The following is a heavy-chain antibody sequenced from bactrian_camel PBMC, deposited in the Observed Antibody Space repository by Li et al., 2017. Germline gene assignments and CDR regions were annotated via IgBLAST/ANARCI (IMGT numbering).Heavy chain of an antibody. V-gene: IGHV3S53*01. D-gene: IGHD3*01. CDR1: GYRASTFC. CDR3: AAAKGLPDLLRGGYLSARSYNY. CDR2: IAGDGRT. Sequence: VQLVESGGGSVQAGGSLTLSCAASGYRASTFCMGWFRQAPGKEREAVAAIAGDGRTDYADSVKGRFTISRDGAKNTLYLRMNSLKPEDTAIYYCAAAKGLPDLLRGGYLSARSYNYGGRGT. J-gene: IGHJ4*01.